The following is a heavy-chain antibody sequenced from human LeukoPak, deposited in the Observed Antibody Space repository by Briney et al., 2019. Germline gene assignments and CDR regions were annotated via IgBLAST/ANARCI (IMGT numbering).Heavy chain of an antibody. V-gene: IGHV3-74*01. Sequence: PGGSLRLSCAASGFTFSSYWMHWVRQAPGKGLVWVSRINSDGSSTSYADSVKGRFTISRDNAKNSLYLQMNSLRAEDTALYYCAKSPGYYYDSSGYLDYWGQGTLVTVSS. J-gene: IGHJ4*02. CDR1: GFTFSSYW. CDR3: AKSPGYYYDSSGYLDY. CDR2: INSDGSST. D-gene: IGHD3-22*01.